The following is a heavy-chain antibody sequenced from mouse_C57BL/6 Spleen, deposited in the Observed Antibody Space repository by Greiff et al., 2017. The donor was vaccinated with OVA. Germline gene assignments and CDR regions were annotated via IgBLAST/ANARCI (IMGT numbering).Heavy chain of an antibody. CDR1: GYAFSSSW. J-gene: IGHJ1*03. CDR3: ARWGGNWWYFDV. D-gene: IGHD2-1*01. Sequence: VQLQESGPELVKPGASVKISCKASGYAFSSSWMNWVKQRPGKGLEWIGRIYPGDGDTNYNGKFTGKATMTADKSSSTAYMQLSSLTSEDSAVYFCARWGGNWWYFDVWGTGTTVTVAS. V-gene: IGHV1-82*01. CDR2: IYPGDGDT.